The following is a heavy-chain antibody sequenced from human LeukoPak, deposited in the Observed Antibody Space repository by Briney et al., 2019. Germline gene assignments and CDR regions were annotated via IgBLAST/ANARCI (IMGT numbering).Heavy chain of an antibody. Sequence: PGGSLRLPCAASGFTFTSYGIHWVRQAPGKGLEWVSAISGSGGATHYADSVKGRFTISRDNSKNTVYLQLNSLRAEDTAVYYCAKLLRAGRLLTISLDSWGQGTLVTVSS. V-gene: IGHV3-23*01. D-gene: IGHD3-10*01. J-gene: IGHJ4*02. CDR3: AKLLRAGRLLTISLDS. CDR1: GFTFTSYG. CDR2: ISGSGGAT.